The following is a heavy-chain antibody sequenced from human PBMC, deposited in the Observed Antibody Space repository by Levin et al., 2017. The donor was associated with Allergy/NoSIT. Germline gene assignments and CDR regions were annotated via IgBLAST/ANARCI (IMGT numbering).Heavy chain of an antibody. CDR2: IIPIFGTA. CDR3: ARGWDIVVVPAAYPPAYYYYGMDV. CDR1: GGTFSSYA. J-gene: IGHJ6*02. Sequence: VASVKVSCKASGGTFSSYAISWVRQAPGQGLEWMGGIIPIFGTANYAQKFQGRVTITADESTSTAYMELSSLRSEDTAVYYCARGWDIVVVPAAYPPAYYYYGMDVWGQGTTVTVSS. V-gene: IGHV1-69*13. D-gene: IGHD2-2*01.